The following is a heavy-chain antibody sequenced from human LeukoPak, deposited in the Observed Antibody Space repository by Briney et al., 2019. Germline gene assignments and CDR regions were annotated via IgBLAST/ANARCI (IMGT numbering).Heavy chain of an antibody. Sequence: GGSLRLSCSASGFTFSDYYMSWIRQAPGKGLEWVSYISSSGSTIYYADSVKGRFTISRDNAKNSLYLQMNSLRAEDTAVYYCASTMVRGVKSDYWGQGTLVTVSS. CDR2: ISSSGSTI. J-gene: IGHJ4*02. V-gene: IGHV3-11*01. CDR1: GFTFSDYY. CDR3: ASTMVRGVKSDY. D-gene: IGHD3-10*01.